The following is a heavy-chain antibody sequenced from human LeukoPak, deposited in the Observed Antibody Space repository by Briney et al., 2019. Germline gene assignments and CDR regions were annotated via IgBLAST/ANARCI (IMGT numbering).Heavy chain of an antibody. J-gene: IGHJ4*02. CDR3: AKDLGTVTTRGCFDY. V-gene: IGHV3-23*01. CDR2: ISGSGGST. CDR1: GFTFSSYA. D-gene: IGHD4-11*01. Sequence: GGSLRLPCAASGFTFSSYAMNWVRQAPGQGLEWVSSISGSGGSTYYADSVKGRFTISRDNSKNTLYLQMNSLRAEDTALYYCAKDLGTVTTRGCFDYWGQGTLVTVSS.